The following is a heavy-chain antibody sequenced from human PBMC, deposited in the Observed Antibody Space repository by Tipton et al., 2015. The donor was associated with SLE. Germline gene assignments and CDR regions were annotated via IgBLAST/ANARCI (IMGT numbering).Heavy chain of an antibody. Sequence: LRLSCAVYGGSFSGYYWSRIRQPPGKGLEWIGEINHSGSTNYNPSLKSRVTISVDTSKNQFSLKLSSVTAADTAVYYCARLPVGATPPYYYYYMDVWGKGTTVTVSS. CDR1: GGSFSGYY. CDR2: INHSGST. CDR3: ARLPVGATPPYYYYYMDV. V-gene: IGHV4-34*01. D-gene: IGHD1-26*01. J-gene: IGHJ6*03.